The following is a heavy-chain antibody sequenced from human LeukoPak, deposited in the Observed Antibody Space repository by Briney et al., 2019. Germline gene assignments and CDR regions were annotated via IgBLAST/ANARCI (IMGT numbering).Heavy chain of an antibody. Sequence: SVKVSCKASGGTFSSYAISWVRQAPGQGLEWMGRIIPILGIANYAQKFQGRVTITADKSTSTAYMELSSLRSEDTAVYYCASLPIVVVPAAVDYYYYGMDVWGQGTTVTVSS. CDR2: IIPILGIA. J-gene: IGHJ6*02. CDR3: ASLPIVVVPAAVDYYYYGMDV. D-gene: IGHD2-2*01. V-gene: IGHV1-69*04. CDR1: GGTFSSYA.